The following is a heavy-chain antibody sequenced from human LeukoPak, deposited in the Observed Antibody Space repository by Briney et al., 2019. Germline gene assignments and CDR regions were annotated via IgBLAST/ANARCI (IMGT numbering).Heavy chain of an antibody. V-gene: IGHV5-51*01. Sequence: GESLKISCKGSGYSFTSYWIGWVRQMPGKGLEWMGIIYPGDSDTRYSPSFQGQVTISADKSISTAYLQWSGLKASDTAMYYCARTVVVPAVKFDPWGQGTLVTVSS. CDR3: ARTVVVPAVKFDP. D-gene: IGHD2-2*01. CDR1: GYSFTSYW. J-gene: IGHJ5*02. CDR2: IYPGDSDT.